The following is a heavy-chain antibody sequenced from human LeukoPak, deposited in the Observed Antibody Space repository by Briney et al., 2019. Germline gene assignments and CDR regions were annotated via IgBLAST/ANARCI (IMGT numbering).Heavy chain of an antibody. CDR2: TYYTGDT. V-gene: IGHV4-59*08. Sequence: SETLSLTCAVSPLSVTNYYWSWIRQPPGKGLEWIGYTYYTGDTNYNPSLKSRVTLSLGTSKNQFSLRLNSVTATDTAVYYCARHASYFYSSPYADWGQGTLVTVSS. CDR3: ARHASYFYSSPYAD. CDR1: PLSVTNYY. D-gene: IGHD3-22*01. J-gene: IGHJ4*02.